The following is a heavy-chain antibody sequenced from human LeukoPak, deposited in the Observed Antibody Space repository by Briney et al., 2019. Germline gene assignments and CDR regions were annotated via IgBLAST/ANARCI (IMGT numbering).Heavy chain of an antibody. D-gene: IGHD5-18*01. CDR2: INTNTGNP. CDR3: ERSSWIQQSSDF. Sequence: ASVKVSFKASGYSFTTFAMNWVRQAPGQGLEWMGCINTNTGNPTYAQDFTGRFVFSLDTSVTTTFLEISSLKAEDTAIYYCERSSWIQQSSDFWGQGTLVTVSS. V-gene: IGHV7-4-1*02. CDR1: GYSFTTFA. J-gene: IGHJ4*02.